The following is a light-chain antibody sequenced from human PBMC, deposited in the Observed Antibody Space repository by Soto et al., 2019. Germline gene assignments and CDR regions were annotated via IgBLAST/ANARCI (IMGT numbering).Light chain of an antibody. CDR3: SSYTSSSTYV. V-gene: IGLV2-14*01. CDR2: DVS. J-gene: IGLJ1*01. CDR1: SSDVGGYNY. Sequence: QSVLTQPASVSGSPGQSITISCTGTSSDVGGYNYVSWYQQHPGKAPKLMIYDVSNRPSGVSNRFSGSKSGNTASLTISGLQAEDEADYYCSSYTSSSTYVLGTGPKVTVL.